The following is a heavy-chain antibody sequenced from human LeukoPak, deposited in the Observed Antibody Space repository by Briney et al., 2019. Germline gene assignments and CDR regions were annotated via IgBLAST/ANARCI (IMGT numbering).Heavy chain of an antibody. Sequence: GGSLRLSCEASGFTLSSYGIHWVRQGPGKGLEWVGFVSHDGTKDYYGDSVTGRFTISRDNAGNMFYLQMNSLTSADTAVYFCARELSPYGAGTSSSFRYWGQGALVIVSS. V-gene: IGHV3-30*04. CDR3: ARELSPYGAGTSSSFRY. CDR1: GFTLSSYG. D-gene: IGHD3-10*01. J-gene: IGHJ4*02. CDR2: VSHDGTKD.